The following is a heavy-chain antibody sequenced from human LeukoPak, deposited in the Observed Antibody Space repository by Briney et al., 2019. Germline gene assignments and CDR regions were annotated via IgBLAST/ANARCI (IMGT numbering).Heavy chain of an antibody. Sequence: GGSLRLSCAASGFSVSSNYMNRVRQAPGKGLEWVSVIYSGGSTYYGDSVKGRFTISRDKSKSTLYLQMNSLRAEDTAVYYCSRGPYGDYYFDYWGQGTLVTVSS. V-gene: IGHV3-53*01. D-gene: IGHD4-17*01. CDR2: IYSGGST. J-gene: IGHJ4*02. CDR3: SRGPYGDYYFDY. CDR1: GFSVSSNY.